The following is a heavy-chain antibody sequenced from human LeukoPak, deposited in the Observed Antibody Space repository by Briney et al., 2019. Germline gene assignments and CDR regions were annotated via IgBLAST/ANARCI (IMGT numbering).Heavy chain of an antibody. CDR1: GFIFSNYG. V-gene: IGHV3-7*01. J-gene: IGHJ5*02. Sequence: GGSRRLSCAASGFIFSNYGMHWVRQAPGKGLEWVTNTKNDESEKYYVDAVKGRITIFRDNGKYSVYLQMNSLRVEDTAVYYCAREEWWFDPWGQGTLVTVSS. CDR2: TKNDESEK. CDR3: AREEWWFDP. D-gene: IGHD2-8*01.